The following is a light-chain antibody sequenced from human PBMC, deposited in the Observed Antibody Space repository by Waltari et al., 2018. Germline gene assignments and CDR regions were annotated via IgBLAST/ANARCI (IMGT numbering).Light chain of an antibody. CDR3: QQRGNWTPLT. CDR2: DVP. CDR1: QSVGNF. V-gene: IGKV3-11*01. Sequence: ELVLTQSPATLYLSPGERATLSCRASQSVGNFLAWYRQKPGQPPRLVIYDVPHRATDTPARFSGSGSGTDFTLTISTLEPEDFAFYYCQQRGNWTPLTFGGGTEVVIK. J-gene: IGKJ4*01.